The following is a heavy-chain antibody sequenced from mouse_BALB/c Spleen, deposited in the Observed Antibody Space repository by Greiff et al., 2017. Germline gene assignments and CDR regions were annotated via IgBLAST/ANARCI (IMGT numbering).Heavy chain of an antibody. D-gene: IGHD1-1*01. CDR3: AYYYGSRYSAMDY. CDR2: IYPGSGNT. Sequence: VKLVESGAELARPGASVKLSCKASGYTFTDYYINWVKQRTGQGLEWIGEIYPGSGNTYYNEKFKGKATLTADKSSSTAYMQLSSLTSEDSAVYFCAYYYGSRYSAMDYWGQGTSVTVSS. V-gene: IGHV1-77*01. J-gene: IGHJ4*01. CDR1: GYTFTDYY.